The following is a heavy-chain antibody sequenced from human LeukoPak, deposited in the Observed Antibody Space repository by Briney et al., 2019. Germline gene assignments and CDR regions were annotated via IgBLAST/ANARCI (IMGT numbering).Heavy chain of an antibody. Sequence: SETLSLTCTVSGGSISSYYWSWIRQPPGKGLEWIGRIYTSGSTNYNPSLKSRVTMSVDTSKNQFSLKLSSVTAADTAVYYCARTPSGSYYGIDFDYWGQGTLVTVSS. J-gene: IGHJ4*02. CDR3: ARTPSGSYYGIDFDY. CDR2: IYTSGST. CDR1: GGSISSYY. D-gene: IGHD1-26*01. V-gene: IGHV4-4*07.